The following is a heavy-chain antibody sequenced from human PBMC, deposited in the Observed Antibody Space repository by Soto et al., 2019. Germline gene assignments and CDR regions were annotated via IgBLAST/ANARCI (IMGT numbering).Heavy chain of an antibody. CDR2: IYYSGST. V-gene: IGHV4-59*01. CDR3: ARVGYSMDFDY. Sequence: SETLSLTCTVSGGSISSYYWSWIRQPPGKGLEWIGYIYYSGSTNYNPSLKSRVTISVDTSKNQFSLKLSSVTAADTAVYYCARVGYSMDFDYWGQGTLVTVS. CDR1: GGSISSYY. D-gene: IGHD5-18*01. J-gene: IGHJ4*02.